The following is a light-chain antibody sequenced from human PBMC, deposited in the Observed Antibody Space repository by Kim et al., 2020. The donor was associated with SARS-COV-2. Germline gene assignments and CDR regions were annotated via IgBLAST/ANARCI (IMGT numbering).Light chain of an antibody. V-gene: IGKV3-11*01. CDR3: QRGYT. CDR2: DAS. CDR1: QSVSNY. J-gene: IGKJ2*01. Sequence: PATLSLSPGERATLSCRASQSVSNYLAWYQQKPGQAIRLLIYDASNRASDIPARFSGSGSGTDFTLTISSLEPEDFAVYYCQRGYTFGQGTKLEI.